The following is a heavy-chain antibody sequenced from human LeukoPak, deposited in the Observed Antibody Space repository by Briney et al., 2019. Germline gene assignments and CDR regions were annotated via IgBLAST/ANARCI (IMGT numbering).Heavy chain of an antibody. J-gene: IGHJ4*02. CDR2: ISANNGDT. CDR1: GYTFTSHG. Sequence: ASVKVSCKTSGYTFTSHGISWVRQAPGQGLEWMGWISANNGDTNYAQKMQGRLTMTTDTSTSTAFMELRSLSSDDAAIYYCARDWPTVIADYWGQGTLVTVSS. D-gene: IGHD4-11*01. CDR3: ARDWPTVIADY. V-gene: IGHV1-18*01.